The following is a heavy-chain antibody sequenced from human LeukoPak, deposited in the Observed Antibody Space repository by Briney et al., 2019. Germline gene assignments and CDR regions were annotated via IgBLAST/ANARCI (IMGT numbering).Heavy chain of an antibody. CDR1: GSNFTSYW. D-gene: IGHD5-12*01. V-gene: IGHV5-51*01. Sequence: GESRKISWQGSGSNFTSYWIGWVRRLPGKGREWMGIIYPGDSDTRYSPSFQGRVTISADKSISTAYLQWSSLKASDTAMYHCARLSYSGYAGADYWGQGTLVTVSS. J-gene: IGHJ4*02. CDR3: ARLSYSGYAGADY. CDR2: IYPGDSDT.